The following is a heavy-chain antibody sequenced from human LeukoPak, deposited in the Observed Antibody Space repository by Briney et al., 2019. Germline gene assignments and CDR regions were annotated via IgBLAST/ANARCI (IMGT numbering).Heavy chain of an antibody. D-gene: IGHD1-26*01. V-gene: IGHV3-53*01. Sequence: GGSLRLSCAASGFTVSSNYMGWVRQAPGKGLEWVSVIYSGGSTYYADSVKGRFTISRDNSKNTLYLQMNSLRAEDTAVYYCARAGSYYPFDYWGQGTLVTVSS. CDR3: ARAGSYYPFDY. CDR1: GFTVSSNY. J-gene: IGHJ4*02. CDR2: IYSGGST.